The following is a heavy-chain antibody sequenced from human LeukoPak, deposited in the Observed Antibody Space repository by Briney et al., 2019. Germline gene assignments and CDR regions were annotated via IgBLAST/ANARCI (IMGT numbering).Heavy chain of an antibody. J-gene: IGHJ5*02. D-gene: IGHD3-22*01. CDR1: GGSVSSGSYY. CDR3: ASPRSYYDSSGYYIS. V-gene: IGHV4-61*01. CDR2: IYYSGST. Sequence: SETLSLTCTVSGGSVSSGSYYWSWIRQPPGKGLEWIGYIYYSGSTNYNPSLKSRVTISVDTSKNQFSLRLSSVTAADTAVYYCASPRSYYDSSGYYISWGQGTLVTVSS.